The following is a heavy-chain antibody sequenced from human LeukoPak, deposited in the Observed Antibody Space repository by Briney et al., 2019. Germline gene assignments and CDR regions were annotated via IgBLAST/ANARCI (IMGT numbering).Heavy chain of an antibody. CDR3: ARYTSSWFDY. CDR1: GDSISSSY. CDR2: IYYSGST. Sequence: SETLSLTCTVSGDSISSSYWSWIRQPPGKGLEWIGHIYYSGSTNYNPSLKSRVTISVDTSRAQFSLKPTSVTAADTAVYFCARYTSSWFDYWGQGSLVTVSS. J-gene: IGHJ4*02. D-gene: IGHD6-13*01. V-gene: IGHV4-59*01.